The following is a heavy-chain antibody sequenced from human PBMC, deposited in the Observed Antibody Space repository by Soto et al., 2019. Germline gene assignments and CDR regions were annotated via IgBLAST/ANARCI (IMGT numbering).Heavy chain of an antibody. Sequence: GGSLRFSCAASGFTFSSYAMHWVRQAPGKGLEWVAVISYDGSNKYYADSVKGRFTISRDNSKNTLYLQMNSLRAEDTAVYYCARDGGLSSSWTQRPRYYFDYWGQGTLVTVSS. CDR3: ARDGGLSSSWTQRPRYYFDY. V-gene: IGHV3-30-3*01. CDR2: ISYDGSNK. J-gene: IGHJ4*02. D-gene: IGHD6-13*01. CDR1: GFTFSSYA.